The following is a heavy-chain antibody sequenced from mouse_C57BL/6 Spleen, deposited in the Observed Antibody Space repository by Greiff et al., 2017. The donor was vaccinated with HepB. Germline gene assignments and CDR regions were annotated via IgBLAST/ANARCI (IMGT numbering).Heavy chain of an antibody. CDR2: IYPGDGDP. D-gene: IGHD1-1*01. Sequence: QVQLQQSGAELVKPGASVKISCKASGYAFSSYWMNWVKQRPGKGLEWIGQIYPGDGDPNYNGKLKGKATLTADKSSSTAYMQLSSLTSEDSAVYFCARGGHYGSSYRDAMDYWGQGTSVTVSS. J-gene: IGHJ4*01. CDR3: ARGGHYGSSYRDAMDY. CDR1: GYAFSSYW. V-gene: IGHV1-80*01.